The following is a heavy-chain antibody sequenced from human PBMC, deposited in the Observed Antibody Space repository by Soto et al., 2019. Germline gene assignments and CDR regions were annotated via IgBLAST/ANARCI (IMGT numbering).Heavy chain of an antibody. CDR3: THRGGGYNYDDF. V-gene: IGHV2-5*02. CDR1: GFSLTTGGVG. J-gene: IGHJ4*02. Sequence: QITLKESGPTLVKPTQTLTLTCTFSGFSLTTGGVGVGWIRQPPGRALEWLGVIYWDDEKRYSPSLKSRLTFTKDTSKKQVVLTMTNMDPVDTATYYCTHRGGGYNYDDFWGQGTLVTVSS. CDR2: IYWDDEK. D-gene: IGHD5-12*01.